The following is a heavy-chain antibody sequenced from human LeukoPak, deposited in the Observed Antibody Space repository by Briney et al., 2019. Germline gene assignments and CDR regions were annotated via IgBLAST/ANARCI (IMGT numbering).Heavy chain of an antibody. CDR3: ARTLVLPAAMPASHAFDI. D-gene: IGHD2-2*01. V-gene: IGHV1-18*01. J-gene: IGHJ3*02. CDR1: GYTFTSYG. CDR2: ISAYNGNT. Sequence: GASVKVSCKASGYTFTSYGISWVRQAPGQGLEWMGWISAYNGNTNYAQKLQGRVTMTTDTSTSTAYMELRSLRSDDTALYYCARTLVLPAAMPASHAFDIWGQGTMVTVSS.